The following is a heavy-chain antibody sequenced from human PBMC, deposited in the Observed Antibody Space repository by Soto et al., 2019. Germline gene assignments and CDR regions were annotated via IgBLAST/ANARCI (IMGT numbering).Heavy chain of an antibody. Sequence: ASVKVSCKASGGTFSSYAISWVRQAPGQGLEWMGGIIPIFGTANYAQKFQGRVTITADESTSTAYMELSSLRSEDTAVYYCARGGAGITMVRGAIITSPNWFDPWGQGTLVTVSS. J-gene: IGHJ5*02. CDR2: IIPIFGTA. CDR1: GGTFSSYA. CDR3: ARGGAGITMVRGAIITSPNWFDP. V-gene: IGHV1-69*13. D-gene: IGHD3-10*01.